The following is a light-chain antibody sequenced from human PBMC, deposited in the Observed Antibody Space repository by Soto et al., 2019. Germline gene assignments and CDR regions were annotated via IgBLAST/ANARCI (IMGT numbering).Light chain of an antibody. J-gene: IGKJ1*01. CDR2: GAS. V-gene: IGKV3-15*01. CDR1: QSVSSN. CDR3: QQYNNWLT. Sequence: ETVMTQSPVTLSVSPGETVTLSCRASQSVSSNLAWYQQRPGQAPRLLIFGASTRATGIPARFSGSGSGTEFTLTISSLQSKDFAVYFCQQYNNWLTFGQGTKVEVK.